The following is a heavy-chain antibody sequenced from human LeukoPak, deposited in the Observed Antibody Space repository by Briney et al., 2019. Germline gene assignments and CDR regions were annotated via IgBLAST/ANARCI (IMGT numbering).Heavy chain of an antibody. CDR1: GGTFSSYA. J-gene: IGHJ6*02. Sequence: ASVRVSCKASGGTFSSYAISWVRQAPGQGLEWMGGIIPIFGTANYAQKFQGRVTITTDESTSTAYMELSSLRSEDTAVYYCARGGYCSSTSCYPYYGMDVWGQGTTVTVSS. CDR3: ARGGYCSSTSCYPYYGMDV. CDR2: IIPIFGTA. D-gene: IGHD2-2*03. V-gene: IGHV1-69*05.